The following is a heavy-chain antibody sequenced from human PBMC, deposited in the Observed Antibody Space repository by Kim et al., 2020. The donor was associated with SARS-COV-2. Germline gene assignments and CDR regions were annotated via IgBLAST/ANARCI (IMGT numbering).Heavy chain of an antibody. V-gene: IGHV3-30*02. CDR2: IRYSGSNK. CDR3: AKERVGGANYFDY. Sequence: GGSLRLSCAASGFTFRSYGMNWVRQAPGKGLEWVSYIRYSGSNKYYADSVKGRFTISSDNSKNTLYLQMNSLRAEDTAVYYCAKERVGGANYFDYWGQGTLVTVSS. J-gene: IGHJ4*02. D-gene: IGHD3-16*01. CDR1: GFTFRSYG.